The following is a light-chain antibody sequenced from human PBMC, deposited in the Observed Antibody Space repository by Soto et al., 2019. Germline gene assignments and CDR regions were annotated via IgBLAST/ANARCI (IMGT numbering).Light chain of an antibody. CDR3: QQYNNWPRGT. Sequence: EIVMTQSPATLSVSPGERATLSCRASQSVSNNLAWYQQRPGQAPRLLIYGASTRATGIPARFSGSGSGTEFTLTISSLQSEDFAVYYCQQYNNWPRGTFGQGTKVEIK. J-gene: IGKJ1*01. CDR2: GAS. CDR1: QSVSNN. V-gene: IGKV3D-15*01.